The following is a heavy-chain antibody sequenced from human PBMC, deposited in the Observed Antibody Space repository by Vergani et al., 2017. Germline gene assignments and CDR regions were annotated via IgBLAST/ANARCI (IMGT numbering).Heavy chain of an antibody. CDR1: GFTVSSNY. J-gene: IGHJ3*02. V-gene: IGHV3-53*01. D-gene: IGHD6-13*01. CDR2: IYSGGST. Sequence: EVQLVESGGGLIQPGGSLRLSCAASGFTVSSNYMSWVRQAPGKGLEWVSVIYSGGSTYYADSVKGRFTISRDNSKNTLYLQMNSLRAEVTAVYYCARVGQQLVLGAFDIWGQGTMVTVSS. CDR3: ARVGQQLVLGAFDI.